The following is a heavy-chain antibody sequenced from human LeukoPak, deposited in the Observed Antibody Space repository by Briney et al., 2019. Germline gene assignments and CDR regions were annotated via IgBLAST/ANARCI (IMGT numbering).Heavy chain of an antibody. V-gene: IGHV4-59*01. CDR3: ARAAEDYDILTGRYNYMDV. CDR1: GASISNYF. J-gene: IGHJ6*03. CDR2: IYYSGNSGRT. Sequence: PSETLSLICTFSGASISNYFWSWIRQPPGMGLEWIGFIYYSGNSGRTTYSPSLKNRVTISLDTSKNQLSLKLTSVTTADTAVYYCARAAEDYDILTGRYNYMDVWGKGTTVTVSS. D-gene: IGHD3-9*01.